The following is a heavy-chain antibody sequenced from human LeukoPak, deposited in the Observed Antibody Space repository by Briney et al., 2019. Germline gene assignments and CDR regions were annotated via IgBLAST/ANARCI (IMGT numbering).Heavy chain of an antibody. CDR3: ARRSSGYPYYYMDV. Sequence: GESLKISCRGSGYSFINYWIGWVRQMPGKGLEWMGIIYPGDSDTTYSPSFQGQVTIPADKSISTAYLQWSSLKASDTAMYYCARRSSGYPYYYMDVWGKGTTVTVSS. CDR2: IYPGDSDT. V-gene: IGHV5-51*01. D-gene: IGHD3-22*01. J-gene: IGHJ6*03. CDR1: GYSFINYW.